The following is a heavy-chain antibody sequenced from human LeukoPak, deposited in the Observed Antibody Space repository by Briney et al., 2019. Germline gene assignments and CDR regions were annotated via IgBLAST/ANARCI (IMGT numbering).Heavy chain of an antibody. CDR2: IIPILGIA. Sequence: ASVKVSCKASGGTFSSYAISWVRQAPGQGLEWMGRIIPILGIANYAQKFQGRVTITADKSTSTAYMELSSLRSEDTAVYYCWVVPSGMATITFDYWGQGTLVTVSS. J-gene: IGHJ4*02. CDR3: WVVPSGMATITFDY. V-gene: IGHV1-69*04. CDR1: GGTFSSYA. D-gene: IGHD5-24*01.